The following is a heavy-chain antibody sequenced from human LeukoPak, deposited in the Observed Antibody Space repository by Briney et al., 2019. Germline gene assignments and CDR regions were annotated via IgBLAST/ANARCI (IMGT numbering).Heavy chain of an antibody. CDR3: ARDLKNSGYDSLDY. CDR1: GYTFTDYY. V-gene: IGHV1-2*02. D-gene: IGHD5-12*01. CDR2: INPNSGGT. J-gene: IGHJ4*02. Sequence: ASVKVSCKASGYTFTDYYMHWVRQAPGQGPEWMGWINPNSGGTNYAQKFQGGVTMTRDTSISTAYMELSRLRSDDTAVYYCARDLKNSGYDSLDYWGQGTLVTVSS.